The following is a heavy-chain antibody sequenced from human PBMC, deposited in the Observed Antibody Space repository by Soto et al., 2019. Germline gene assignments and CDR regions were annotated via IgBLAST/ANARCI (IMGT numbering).Heavy chain of an antibody. CDR3: AKFQVEGYHNYYGMDV. V-gene: IGHV3-23*01. J-gene: IGHJ6*02. CDR2: VSVSGHDT. Sequence: PGGSLRLSCTASRFTFSNYAFTWVRQAPGKGLEWVSTVSVSGHDTYYADSVKGRFTISRDNSRDTLYLEMNSLRAEDTAVYYCAKFQVEGYHNYYGMDVWGQGTTVTVSS. CDR1: RFTFSNYA.